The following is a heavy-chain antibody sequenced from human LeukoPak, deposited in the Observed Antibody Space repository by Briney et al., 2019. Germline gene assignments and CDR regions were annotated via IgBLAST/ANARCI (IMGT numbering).Heavy chain of an antibody. CDR3: ARVPGGYPTNPDY. J-gene: IGHJ4*02. D-gene: IGHD3-22*01. Sequence: GGSLRLSCAASGFTFSSYSMNWVRQAPGKGLEWVSSISSSSSYIYYADSVKGRFTISRDNAENSLYLQMNSLRAEDTAVYYCARVPGGYPTNPDYWGQGTLVTVSS. CDR1: GFTFSSYS. CDR2: ISSSSSYI. V-gene: IGHV3-21*01.